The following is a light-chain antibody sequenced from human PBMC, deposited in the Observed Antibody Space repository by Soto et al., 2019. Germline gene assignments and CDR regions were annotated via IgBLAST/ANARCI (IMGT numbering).Light chain of an antibody. CDR2: CNN. Sequence: QSVLTQPPSASGTPGQRVTISCSGSSSNIGSNTVNWYQQLPGTATKLVIYCNNQRSSVVPDRFSGAKSGTSASLAISGLQSEDEADYYCAAWDDRLNGPVVFGGGTKLTVL. CDR1: SSNIGSNT. V-gene: IGLV1-44*01. J-gene: IGLJ2*01. CDR3: AAWDDRLNGPVV.